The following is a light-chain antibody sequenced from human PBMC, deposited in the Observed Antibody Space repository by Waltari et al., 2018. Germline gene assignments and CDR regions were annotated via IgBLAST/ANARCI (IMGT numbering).Light chain of an antibody. CDR1: QSVSSSY. J-gene: IGKJ4*01. CDR3: QRYGASPLT. V-gene: IGKV3-20*01. Sequence: EFVLTQSPGTLSLSPGERATLSCRASQSVSSSYLAWYQQKPGQSPRLLIYDASSRATGIPDRFRGSGSGTDFTLTITRLEPEDFAVYYCQRYGASPLTFGGGTKV. CDR2: DAS.